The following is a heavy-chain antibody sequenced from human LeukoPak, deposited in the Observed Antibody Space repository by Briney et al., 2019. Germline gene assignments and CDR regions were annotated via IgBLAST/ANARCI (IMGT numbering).Heavy chain of an antibody. D-gene: IGHD1-26*01. CDR2: VSGRSSTI. V-gene: IGHV3-48*01. Sequence: GGSLRLSCAASAFTFSDYSMNWVRQAPGKGLEWMSYVSGRSSTIYYADSVRGRFTISRDDAKNSMYLQMNSLRAEDTAVYYCARDRLTSGSYFFDHWGQGTLVTVSS. J-gene: IGHJ4*02. CDR1: AFTFSDYS. CDR3: ARDRLTSGSYFFDH.